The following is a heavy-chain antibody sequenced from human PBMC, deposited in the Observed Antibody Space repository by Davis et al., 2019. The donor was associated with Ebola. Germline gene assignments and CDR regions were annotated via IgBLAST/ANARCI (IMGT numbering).Heavy chain of an antibody. Sequence: GGSLRLSCAASGFTFSSYGMHWVRQAPGKGLEWVAVISYDGSNKYYADSVKGRFTISRDNSKNTLYLQMNSLRAEDTAVYYCAKGRVTIFGVAPDYYGMDVWGKGTTVTVSS. CDR1: GFTFSSYG. J-gene: IGHJ6*04. V-gene: IGHV3-30*18. CDR3: AKGRVTIFGVAPDYYGMDV. D-gene: IGHD3-3*01. CDR2: ISYDGSNK.